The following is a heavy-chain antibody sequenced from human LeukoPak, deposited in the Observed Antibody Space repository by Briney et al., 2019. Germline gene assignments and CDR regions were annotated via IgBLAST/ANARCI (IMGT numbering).Heavy chain of an antibody. Sequence: PGGSLRLSCAASGFSFSNYGMHWVRQAPGKGLEWVAVIWSDGRDKYYTGSVKGRLTISRDNSKNMLFLQMNSLRVEDTAMYYCAKVTSLGTGDFDYWGQGTLVTVSS. CDR2: IWSDGRDK. CDR1: GFSFSNYG. CDR3: AKVTSLGTGDFDY. V-gene: IGHV3-33*06. D-gene: IGHD2-8*02. J-gene: IGHJ4*02.